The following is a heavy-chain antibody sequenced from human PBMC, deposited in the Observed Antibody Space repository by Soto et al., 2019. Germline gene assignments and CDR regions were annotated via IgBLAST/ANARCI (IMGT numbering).Heavy chain of an antibody. V-gene: IGHV1-69*02. CDR3: ARPMNCSGGSCYFSYFDY. CDR2: IIPILGLA. D-gene: IGHD2-15*01. J-gene: IGHJ4*02. CDR1: GGTFSSYS. Sequence: QVQLVQSGAEVKKPGSSVKVSCKASGGTFSSYSISWVRQAPGQGLEWMGRIIPILGLANYAQKFQGRVTITADKSTSTVYLDLSSLRSEATAVYYCARPMNCSGGSCYFSYFDYWGQGTLVTVSS.